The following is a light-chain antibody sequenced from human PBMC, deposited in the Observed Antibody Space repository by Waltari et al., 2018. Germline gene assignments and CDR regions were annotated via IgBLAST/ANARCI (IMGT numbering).Light chain of an antibody. CDR1: RSNIGINT. J-gene: IGLJ1*01. CDR2: SNN. Sequence: QSVLSQPPSASGTPGQRVTISCSGSRSNIGINTVNWFQRLPGTAPKLVLYSNNQRPSGGPALCSGSRSGTSASRAITGLQSEDEADYYCAAWDDRLNGYVFGTGTKVTVL. CDR3: AAWDDRLNGYV. V-gene: IGLV1-44*01.